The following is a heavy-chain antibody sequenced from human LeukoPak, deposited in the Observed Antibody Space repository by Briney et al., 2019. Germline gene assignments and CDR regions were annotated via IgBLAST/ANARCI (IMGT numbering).Heavy chain of an antibody. CDR3: ARGGIVGAANWFDP. D-gene: IGHD1-26*01. Sequence: ASVKVSCKVSGYTLTELSMHWVRQAPGKGLEWMGGFDPEDGETIYAQKFQGRVTITADKSTSTAYMELSSLRSEDTAVYYCARGGIVGAANWFDPWGQGTLVTVSS. J-gene: IGHJ5*02. CDR2: FDPEDGET. CDR1: GYTLTELS. V-gene: IGHV1-24*01.